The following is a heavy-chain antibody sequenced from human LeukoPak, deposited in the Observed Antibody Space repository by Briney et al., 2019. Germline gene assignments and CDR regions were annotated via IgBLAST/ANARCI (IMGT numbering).Heavy chain of an antibody. D-gene: IGHD2-2*01. CDR3: AKEGCSSTSCYSWSYYYYYYMDV. V-gene: IGHV3-33*06. CDR1: GFTFSSYA. CDR2: IWYDGSNK. J-gene: IGHJ6*03. Sequence: GGSLRLSCAASGFTFSSYAMTWVRQAPGKGLEWVAVIWYDGSNKYYADSVKGRFTISRDNSKNTLYLQMNSLRAEDTAVYYCAKEGCSSTSCYSWSYYYYYYMDVWGKGTTVTVSS.